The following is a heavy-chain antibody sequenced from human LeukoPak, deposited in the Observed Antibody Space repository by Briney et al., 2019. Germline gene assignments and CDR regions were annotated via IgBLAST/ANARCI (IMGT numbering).Heavy chain of an antibody. Sequence: PSETLSLTCAVYGVSLNNYYWSWIRQFPGKGLEWIGEAILGGGTNYNPSLKSRVTISIDTSRNQISLRVSSVTAADTAVYYCAMVLYQSGRPGPWAQGTLVTVSS. D-gene: IGHD2-2*01. CDR3: AMVLYQSGRPGP. CDR2: AILGGGT. J-gene: IGHJ5*02. V-gene: IGHV4-34*12. CDR1: GVSLNNYY.